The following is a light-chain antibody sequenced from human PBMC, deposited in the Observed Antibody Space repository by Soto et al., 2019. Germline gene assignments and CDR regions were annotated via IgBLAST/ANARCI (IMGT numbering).Light chain of an antibody. J-gene: IGKJ5*01. Sequence: EIVMTQSPATLSVSPGERATLSCRASQSVNSNLAWYQQKHGQAPRLLIYGASTRATGIPARFSGSGSGTEFTLTISSLQSEDFAVYYCQQYNNWPLTFGQGTRLEIK. CDR3: QQYNNWPLT. V-gene: IGKV3-15*01. CDR1: QSVNSN. CDR2: GAS.